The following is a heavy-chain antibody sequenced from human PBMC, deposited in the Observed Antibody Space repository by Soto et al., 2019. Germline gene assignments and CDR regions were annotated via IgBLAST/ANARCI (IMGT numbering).Heavy chain of an antibody. CDR2: IIPIFGTA. Sequence: ASVKVSCKASGGTFSSYAISWVRQAPGQGLEWMGGIIPIFGTANYAQKFQGRVTITADESTSTAYMELSSLRSEDTAVYYCARGFQEQWLVHFSYYYYGMDVWGQGTTVTVSS. CDR3: ARGFQEQWLVHFSYYYYGMDV. V-gene: IGHV1-69*13. D-gene: IGHD6-19*01. J-gene: IGHJ6*02. CDR1: GGTFSSYA.